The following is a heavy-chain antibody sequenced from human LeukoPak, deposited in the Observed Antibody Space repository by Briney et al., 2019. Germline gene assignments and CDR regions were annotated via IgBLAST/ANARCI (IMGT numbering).Heavy chain of an antibody. CDR2: ISGSGGST. CDR1: GFTFSSYA. J-gene: IGHJ4*02. D-gene: IGHD3-10*01. Sequence: GGSLRLSCAAPGFTFSSYAMSWVRQAPGKGLEWVSAISGSGGSTYYADSVKGRFTISRDNSKNTLYLQMNSLRAEDTAVYYCAKRSYGSGSYYNNPPYYFDYWGQGTLVTVSS. V-gene: IGHV3-23*01. CDR3: AKRSYGSGSYYNNPPYYFDY.